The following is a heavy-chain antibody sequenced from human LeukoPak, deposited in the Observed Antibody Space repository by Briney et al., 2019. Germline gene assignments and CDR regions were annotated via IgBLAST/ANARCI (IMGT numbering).Heavy chain of an antibody. V-gene: IGHV4-4*07. CDR3: ARGQYHLLYWYFDL. D-gene: IGHD2-2*01. Sequence: SETLSLTCTVSGGSISSYYWSWIRQPAGKGLEWIGRIYSSGSTNYNPSLKSRVTMSVDTSKNRFSLKLGSVTAADTAVYYCARGQYHLLYWYFDLWGRGTLVTVSS. CDR2: IYSSGST. J-gene: IGHJ2*01. CDR1: GGSISSYY.